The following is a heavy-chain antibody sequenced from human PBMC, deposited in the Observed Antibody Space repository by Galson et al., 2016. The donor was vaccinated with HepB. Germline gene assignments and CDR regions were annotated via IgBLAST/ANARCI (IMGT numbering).Heavy chain of an antibody. CDR2: IANSGYST. D-gene: IGHD1-26*01. CDR1: GFTFSKFA. J-gene: IGHJ2*01. V-gene: IGHV3-23*01. Sequence: SLRLSCAASGFTFSKFAMTWVRQAPGKGLQWVATIANSGYSTYYADSVKGRFTISRDNSKNTLNLQMNSLRAEDTAMYYCAKDAGLLDWYFDLWGRGTLATVSS. CDR3: AKDAGLLDWYFDL.